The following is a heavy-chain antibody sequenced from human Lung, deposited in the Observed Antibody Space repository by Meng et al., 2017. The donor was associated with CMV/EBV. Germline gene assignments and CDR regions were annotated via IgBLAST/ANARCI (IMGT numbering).Heavy chain of an antibody. CDR2: INQDGSEK. D-gene: IGHD2-15*01. V-gene: IGHV3-7*04. Sequence: LTXAASGFTFSNYWMSWVRQAPGKGLEWVASINQDGSEKHYMDSVKGRFTISRDNAKNALYLEMNSLRAEDTALYFCVRGSGREWFDPLGQGTLVTVSS. CDR3: VRGSGREWFDP. J-gene: IGHJ5*02. CDR1: GFTFSNYW.